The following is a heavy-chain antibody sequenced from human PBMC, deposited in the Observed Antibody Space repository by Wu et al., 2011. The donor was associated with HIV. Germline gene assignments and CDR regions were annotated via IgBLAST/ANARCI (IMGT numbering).Heavy chain of an antibody. D-gene: IGHD2-15*01. CDR3: ARATVSRILLPEGEPKTIYTWLDP. CDR1: GGTFNSYA. Sequence: QVQLVQSGAEMKKPGSSVKVSCKTSGGTFNSYAFSWVRQAPGQGLEWMGRIIPISGTANYAQKFQGRFTITADDSTSTAYMELSSLRSEDTALYYCARATVSRILLPEGEPKTIYTWLDPWGQGPWSPSPQ. J-gene: IGHJ5*02. CDR2: IIPISGTA. V-gene: IGHV1-69*15.